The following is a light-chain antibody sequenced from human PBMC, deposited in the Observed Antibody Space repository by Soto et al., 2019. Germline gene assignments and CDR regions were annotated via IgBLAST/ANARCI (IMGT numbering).Light chain of an antibody. V-gene: IGLV1-40*01. Sequence: QSVLTQPPSVSGDPGQRVTISCTGSSSNIGAGYDVHWYQQLPGATPNLLIHGNNNRPSGVPDRFSGSKSVTSASLAITGLQAEDEADYYCQSYDSSLSAWVFGGGTQLTVL. CDR1: SSNIGAGYD. J-gene: IGLJ3*02. CDR2: GNN. CDR3: QSYDSSLSAWV.